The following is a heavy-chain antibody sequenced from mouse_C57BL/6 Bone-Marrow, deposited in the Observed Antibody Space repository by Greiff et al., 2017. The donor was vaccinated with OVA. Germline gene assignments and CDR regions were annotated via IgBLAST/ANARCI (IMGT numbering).Heavy chain of an antibody. CDR3: ARVWLRRGNFDY. V-gene: IGHV5-16*01. Sequence: EVNLVESEGGLVQPGSSMKLSCTASGFTFSDYYMAWVRQVPEKGLEWVANINYDGSSTYYLDSLKSRFIISRDNAKNILYLQMSSLKSEDTATYYCARVWLRRGNFDYWGQGTTLTVSS. CDR1: GFTFSDYY. J-gene: IGHJ2*01. D-gene: IGHD2-2*01. CDR2: INYDGSST.